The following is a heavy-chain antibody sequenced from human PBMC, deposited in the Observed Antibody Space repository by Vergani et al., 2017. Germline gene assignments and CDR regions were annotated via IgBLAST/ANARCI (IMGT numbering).Heavy chain of an antibody. Sequence: EVQLVESGGGLVQPGGSLRLSCAASGFTVSSNYMSWVRQAPGKGLEWVSVIYSGGSTCYADSVKGRFTISRHNSKNTLYLQMNSLRAEDTAVYYCARLTFHVDTAIFDYWGQGTLVTVSS. J-gene: IGHJ4*02. D-gene: IGHD5-18*01. CDR3: ARLTFHVDTAIFDY. CDR2: IYSGGST. CDR1: GFTVSSNY. V-gene: IGHV3-53*04.